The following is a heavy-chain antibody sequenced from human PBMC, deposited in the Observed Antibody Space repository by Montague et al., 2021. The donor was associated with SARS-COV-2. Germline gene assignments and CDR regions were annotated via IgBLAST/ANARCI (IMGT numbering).Heavy chain of an antibody. CDR1: GGSTKTMRYY. CDR3: ATDRAGHYYFDN. J-gene: IGHJ4*02. V-gene: IGHV4-39*07. CDR2: VYYTGHT. D-gene: IGHD3-10*01. Sequence: SETLSLTCSVSGGSTKTMRYYWAWIRQSPGKGLEWIASVYYTGHTYYTPSLAARTAISLDTSTNHFSLTLSSVAADDTAIYNCATDRAGHYYFDNWGQGTPVIVSS.